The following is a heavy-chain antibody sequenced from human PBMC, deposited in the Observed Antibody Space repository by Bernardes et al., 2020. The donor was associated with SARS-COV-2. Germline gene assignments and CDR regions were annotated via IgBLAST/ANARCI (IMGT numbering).Heavy chain of an antibody. CDR3: ASGSGSVGGPLYYQH. D-gene: IGHD3-10*01. V-gene: IGHV4-31*03. CDR2: IYYSGGT. CDR1: GGSISNGYY. J-gene: IGHJ1*01. Sequence: SETLSLTCTVSGGSISNGYYWTWIRQHPGKGLEWIGHIYYSGGTYYNPSLGSRLTISVDTSKNHFSLRLNSVTAADTAVYYCASGSGSVGGPLYYQHWGRGTLVTVSS.